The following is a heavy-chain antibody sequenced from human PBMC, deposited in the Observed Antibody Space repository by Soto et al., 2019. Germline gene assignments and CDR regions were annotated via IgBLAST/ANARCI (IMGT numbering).Heavy chain of an antibody. CDR1: GYSFTSYK. J-gene: IGHJ4*02. CDR2: IYPGDSVT. CDR3: ARYATYYDILSGYYFDY. Sequence: PGESLKISCKGSGYSFTSYKIAWVRQMPGKGLEWMGIIYPGDSVTRYSPSFQGQVTISADKSTSTAYLQWSSLKASDTAMYYCARYATYYDILSGYYFDYWGQGTLVTVSS. D-gene: IGHD3-9*01. V-gene: IGHV5-51*01.